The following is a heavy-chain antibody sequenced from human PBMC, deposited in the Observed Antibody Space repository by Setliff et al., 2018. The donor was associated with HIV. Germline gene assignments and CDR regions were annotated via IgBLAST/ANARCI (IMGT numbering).Heavy chain of an antibody. CDR1: GFTLSSYN. Sequence: PGGSLRLSCAASGFTLSSYNMNWVRQAPGKGLEWVSSISSSTNYIYYADSMKGRFSISRDNAKNSLYLQMNSLRPEDTAVYYCARDTIPLVPFGYWGQGTLVTVSS. J-gene: IGHJ4*02. V-gene: IGHV3-21*01. CDR3: ARDTIPLVPFGY. CDR2: ISSSTNYI. D-gene: IGHD1-1*01.